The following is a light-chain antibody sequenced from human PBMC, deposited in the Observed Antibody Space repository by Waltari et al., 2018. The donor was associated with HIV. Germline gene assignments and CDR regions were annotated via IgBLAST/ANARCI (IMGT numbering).Light chain of an antibody. J-gene: IGLJ3*02. V-gene: IGLV2-23*01. CDR2: EGI. CDR3: FSYGGSSNLV. CDR1: SSDVGDYKL. Sequence: QSARTQPASVSGSPGQSITISCTGTSSDVGDYKLVSWYQQHPGKAPRLMIYEGIKRPSGVSNRISGSKSGNTASLAISGLHAEDEADYYCFSYGGSSNLVFGGGTKLTVL.